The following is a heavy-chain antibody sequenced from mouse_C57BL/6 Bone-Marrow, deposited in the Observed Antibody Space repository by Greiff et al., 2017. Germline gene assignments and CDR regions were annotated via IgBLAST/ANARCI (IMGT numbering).Heavy chain of an antibody. CDR2: IDPSDSYT. Sequence: VQLQQPGAELVRPGTSVKLSCKASGYTFTSYWMHWVKQRPGQGLEWIGVIDPSDSYTNSNQKFKGKATLTVDTSSSTAYMQLSSLTSEDSAVYYCAPHYYGSSYGAFDYWGQGTTLTVSS. D-gene: IGHD1-1*01. CDR1: GYTFTSYW. J-gene: IGHJ2*01. CDR3: APHYYGSSYGAFDY. V-gene: IGHV1-59*01.